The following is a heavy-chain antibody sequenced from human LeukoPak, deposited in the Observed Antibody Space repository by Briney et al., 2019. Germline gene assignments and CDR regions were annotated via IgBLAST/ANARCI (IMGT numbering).Heavy chain of an antibody. CDR2: INPNSGGT. CDR1: GYTFTVYY. Sequence: ASVTVSCKASGYTFTVYYMHWVRQAPGQGLEWMGWINPNSGGTNYAQKFQGRVTITADKSTSTAYMELSSLRSEDTAVYYCARDSSSTPGYFDYWGQGTLVTVSS. V-gene: IGHV1-2*02. D-gene: IGHD6-6*01. J-gene: IGHJ4*02. CDR3: ARDSSSTPGYFDY.